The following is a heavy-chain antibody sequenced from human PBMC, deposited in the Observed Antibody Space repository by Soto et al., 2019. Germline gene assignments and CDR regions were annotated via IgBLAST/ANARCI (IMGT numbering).Heavy chain of an antibody. CDR2: MNPNSGNT. J-gene: IGHJ5*02. V-gene: IGHV1-8*01. CDR1: GYTFTSYD. D-gene: IGHD2-21*01. Sequence: QVQLVQSGAEVKKPGASVKVSCKASGYTFTSYDINWVRQATGQGLEWMGWMNPNSGNTGYAQKFQGRVTMTRNTSISTAYMEMIRLRSEDTDVYYCVSKNVAFDPWGQGTLVTVSS. CDR3: VSKNVAFDP.